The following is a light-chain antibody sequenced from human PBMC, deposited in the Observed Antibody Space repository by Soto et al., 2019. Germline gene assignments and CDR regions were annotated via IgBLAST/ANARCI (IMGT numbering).Light chain of an antibody. CDR2: WAS. Sequence: DIVMTQSPDSLAVSLGERATINCRSSQSVLYSSDNKNYLAWYQQKPGQPPKLLIYWASTRESGVPDRFSGGGSGTDFTLTISSLQAEDVAVYYCQQYYSTPQSFGGGTKVDIK. CDR3: QQYYSTPQS. V-gene: IGKV4-1*01. CDR1: QSVLYSSDNKNY. J-gene: IGKJ4*01.